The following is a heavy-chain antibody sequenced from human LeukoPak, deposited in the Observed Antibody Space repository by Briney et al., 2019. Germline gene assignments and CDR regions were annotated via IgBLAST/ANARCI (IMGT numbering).Heavy chain of an antibody. CDR3: ARVNGCSGGSCGWFDP. CDR1: GYTFTSYG. CDR2: ISAYNGNT. V-gene: IGHV1-18*01. Sequence: ASVKVSCKASGYTFTSYGISWVRHAPGQGLEWMGWISAYNGNTNYAQKLQGRVTMTTDTSTSTAYMELRSLRPEDTAVYYCARVNGCSGGSCGWFDPWGQGTLVTVSS. D-gene: IGHD2-15*01. J-gene: IGHJ5*02.